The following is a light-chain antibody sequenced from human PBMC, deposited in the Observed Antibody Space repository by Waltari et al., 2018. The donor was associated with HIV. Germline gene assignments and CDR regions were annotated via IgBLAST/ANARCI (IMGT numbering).Light chain of an antibody. CDR1: KLGDKY. J-gene: IGLJ2*01. V-gene: IGLV3-1*01. CDR3: QAWVSSTVVV. CDR2: QDS. Sequence: SYELTQPPSVSVSPGQTASITCSGDKLGDKYACWYQQKPGQSPVLVIYQDSKRPSGSPGRFSGSNSGNTATLTISGTQAMDEADYYCQAWVSSTVVVFGGGTKLTVL.